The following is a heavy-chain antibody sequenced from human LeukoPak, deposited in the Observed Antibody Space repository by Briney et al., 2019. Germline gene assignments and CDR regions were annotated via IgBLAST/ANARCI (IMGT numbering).Heavy chain of an antibody. CDR3: AKAIPVLSSFTTFDY. J-gene: IGHJ4*02. D-gene: IGHD6-13*01. CDR2: IYYSGST. V-gene: IGHV4-39*02. Sequence: SETLSLTCTVSGGSISGSSYYWGWIRQPPGKGLEWIGSIYYSGSTYYNPSLKSRVTISVDTSKNQFSLKLNSVTATDTAVYYCAKAIPVLSSFTTFDYWGQGTLVTVSS. CDR1: GGSISGSSYY.